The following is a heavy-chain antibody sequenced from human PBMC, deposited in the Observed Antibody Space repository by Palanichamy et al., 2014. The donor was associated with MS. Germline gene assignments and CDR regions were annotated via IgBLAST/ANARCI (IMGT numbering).Heavy chain of an antibody. CDR2: IYYSGST. D-gene: IGHD3-9*01. CDR3: AMYYDILTGYYYFDY. V-gene: IGHV4-39*01. CDR1: GGSISSSSYY. J-gene: IGHJ4*02. Sequence: QLQLQESGPGLVKPSETLSLTCTVSGGSISSSSYYWGWIRQPPGKGLEWIGSIYYSGSTYYNPSLKSRVTISVDTSKNQFSLKLSSVTAADTAVYYCAMYYDILTGYYYFDYWGQGTLVTVSS.